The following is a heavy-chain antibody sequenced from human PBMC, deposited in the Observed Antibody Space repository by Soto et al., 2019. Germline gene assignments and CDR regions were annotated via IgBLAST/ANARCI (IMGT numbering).Heavy chain of an antibody. Sequence: QVQLVESGGGVVQPGRSLRLSCAASGFTFSSYTMHWVRQAPVKVLEWVTVISYDGSNHYYAYSVQGRFTISRDNSKNTLYLQMNSLRDEDTAVYYCATAKSSSWQNFDCWGQGTMVPVSS. V-gene: IGHV3-30-3*01. CDR3: ATAKSSSWQNFDC. CDR1: GFTFSSYT. J-gene: IGHJ4*02. CDR2: ISYDGSNH. D-gene: IGHD6-13*01.